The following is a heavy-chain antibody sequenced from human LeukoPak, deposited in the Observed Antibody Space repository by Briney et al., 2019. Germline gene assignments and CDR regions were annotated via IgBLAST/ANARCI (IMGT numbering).Heavy chain of an antibody. J-gene: IGHJ5*02. CDR1: GGSFSGYY. D-gene: IGHD3-3*01. CDR2: INHSGST. Sequence: PSETLSLTCAVYGGSFSGYYWSWIRQPPGKGLEWIGEINHSGSTNYNPSLKSRVTISVDTSKNQFSLKLSSVTAADTAVYYCARFTYYDFWSGYYSRLDPWGQGTLVTVSS. V-gene: IGHV4-34*01. CDR3: ARFTYYDFWSGYYSRLDP.